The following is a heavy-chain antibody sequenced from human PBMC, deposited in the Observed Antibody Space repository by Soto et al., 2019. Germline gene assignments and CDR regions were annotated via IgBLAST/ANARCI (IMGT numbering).Heavy chain of an antibody. D-gene: IGHD3-16*01. CDR1: GGSFSGYY. CDR3: AREGGGGFHDWFGP. CDR2: INHSGST. V-gene: IGHV4-34*01. J-gene: IGHJ5*02. Sequence: SETLSLTCAVYGGSFSGYYWSWIRQPPGKGLEWIGEINHSGSTNYNPSLKSRVTISVDTSKNQFSLKLSSVTAADTAAYYCAREGGGGFHDWFGPWGQGTLVTVSS.